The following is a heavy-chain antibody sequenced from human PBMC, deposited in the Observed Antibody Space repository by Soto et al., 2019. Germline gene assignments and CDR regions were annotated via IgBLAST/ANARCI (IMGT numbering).Heavy chain of an antibody. CDR1: GYSFTSYW. Sequence: GESLKISCKGSGYSFTSYWIDWVRQMPGKGLEWMGIIYPGDSDTRYSPSFQGQVTISADKSISTAYLQWSSLKASDTAMYYCARHRALAWSYEYGMDVWGQGTTVTVSS. J-gene: IGHJ6*02. D-gene: IGHD1-1*01. CDR3: ARHRALAWSYEYGMDV. CDR2: IYPGDSDT. V-gene: IGHV5-51*01.